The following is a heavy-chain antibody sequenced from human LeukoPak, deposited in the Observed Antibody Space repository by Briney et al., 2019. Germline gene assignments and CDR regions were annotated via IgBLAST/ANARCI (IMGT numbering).Heavy chain of an antibody. CDR1: GFTFSSYA. D-gene: IGHD6-6*01. J-gene: IGHJ4*02. V-gene: IGHV3-23*01. CDR3: AKDPISSAAARRFDY. CDR2: ISGSGGST. Sequence: GGSLRLSCAASGFTFSSYALSWVRHAPGKGLEWGSGISGSGGSTNYAASVKGRFTISRDNSKNTLYLQLNSLSAEDTAVYYCAKDPISSAAARRFDYWGQGTLVTVSS.